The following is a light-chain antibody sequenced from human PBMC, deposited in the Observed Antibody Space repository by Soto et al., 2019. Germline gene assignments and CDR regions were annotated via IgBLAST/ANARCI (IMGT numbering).Light chain of an antibody. CDR2: AAS. V-gene: IGKV1-39*01. CDR3: QHGYSTPLT. Sequence: DIQMTQSPSSLSASVGDRVTITCRASQSISTYLPWYQQKPGKAPNLLIYAASTLQSGVPSRFSGSGSGTDFTLTISSPQPEDFATYFCQHGYSTPLTFGGGTKVDIK. J-gene: IGKJ4*01. CDR1: QSISTY.